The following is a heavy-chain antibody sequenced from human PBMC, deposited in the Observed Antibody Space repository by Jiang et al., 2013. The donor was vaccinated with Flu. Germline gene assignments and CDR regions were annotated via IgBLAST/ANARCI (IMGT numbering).Heavy chain of an antibody. V-gene: IGHV4-4*02. CDR3: ARVGQDTAMATDY. D-gene: IGHD5-18*01. J-gene: IGHJ4*02. Sequence: GLVKPSETLSLTCTVSGGSISSSNWWSWVRQPPGKGLEWIGEIYHSGSTNYNPSLKSRVTISVDKSKNQFSLKLSSVTAADTAVYYCARVGQDTAMATDYWGQGTLVTVSS. CDR2: IYHSGST. CDR1: GGSISSSNW.